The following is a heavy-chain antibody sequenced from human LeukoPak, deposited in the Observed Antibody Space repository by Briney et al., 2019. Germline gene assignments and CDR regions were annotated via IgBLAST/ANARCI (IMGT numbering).Heavy chain of an antibody. CDR1: GFTFSSYW. Sequence: GGSLRLSCAASGFTFSSYWMYWVRQAPGKGLEWVGSIRSKAFGGTTEYAASVKGRFTISRDVSKSIAYLQMNSLKTEDTAVYYCTRLGRIVGATGLDYWGQGTLVTVSS. CDR3: TRLGRIVGATGLDY. J-gene: IGHJ4*02. V-gene: IGHV3-49*04. D-gene: IGHD1-26*01. CDR2: IRSKAFGGTT.